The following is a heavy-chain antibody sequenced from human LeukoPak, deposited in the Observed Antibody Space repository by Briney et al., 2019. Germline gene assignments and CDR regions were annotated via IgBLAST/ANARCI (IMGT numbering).Heavy chain of an antibody. Sequence: GGSLRLSCAASGFTFSSYSMNWVRQAPGKGLEWVSYISSSSSTIYYADSVKGRFTISRDNAKNSLYLQMNSLRAEDTAVYYCATHEPSLAAGVDYWGQRTLVTVSS. CDR3: ATHEPSLAAGVDY. CDR1: GFTFSSYS. J-gene: IGHJ4*02. D-gene: IGHD6-25*01. V-gene: IGHV3-48*04. CDR2: ISSSSSTI.